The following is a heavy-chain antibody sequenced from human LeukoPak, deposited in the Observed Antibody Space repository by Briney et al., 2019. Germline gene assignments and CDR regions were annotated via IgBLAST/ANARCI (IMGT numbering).Heavy chain of an antibody. Sequence: GASVKVSCKVSGYTLTELSMHRVRQAPGKGLEWMGGFDPEDGETIYAQKFQGRVTMTEDTSTDTAYMELSSLRSEDTAVYYCATVSLMVRGVIMFFDYWGQGTLVTVSS. CDR1: GYTLTELS. D-gene: IGHD3-10*01. J-gene: IGHJ4*02. V-gene: IGHV1-24*01. CDR2: FDPEDGET. CDR3: ATVSLMVRGVIMFFDY.